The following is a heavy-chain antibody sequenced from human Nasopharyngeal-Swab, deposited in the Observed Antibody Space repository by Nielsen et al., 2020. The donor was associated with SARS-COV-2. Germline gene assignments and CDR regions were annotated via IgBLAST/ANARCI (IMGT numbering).Heavy chain of an antibody. CDR2: ISGDSDST. V-gene: IGHV3-23*01. D-gene: IGHD5-12*01. Sequence: GGSLRLSCVASGFTFSNFAMSWVRQAPGKGLEWVSVISGDSDSTYYTDSVRGRFTISRDNSKNTLNLQMNNLRAEDTAIYYCAKDRDSGDDSEEYYHYYGMDVWGQGAPVTVSS. J-gene: IGHJ6*02. CDR3: AKDRDSGDDSEEYYHYYGMDV. CDR1: GFTFSNFA.